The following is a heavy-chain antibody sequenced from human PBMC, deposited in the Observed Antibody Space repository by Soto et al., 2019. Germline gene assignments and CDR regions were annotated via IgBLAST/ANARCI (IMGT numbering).Heavy chain of an antibody. V-gene: IGHV4-31*03. CDR3: ASGVIVPTTLVH. J-gene: IGHJ4*01. Sequence: SETLSLTCTVSGGSVRSDRYYWSWIRQRPGKGLEWIGYIYFSGDAYYNPSLKSRVAISVDTSKNQFSLKLNSVTAADTAVYYCASGVIVPTTLVHWGQGALVTVPQ. D-gene: IGHD5-12*01. CDR1: GGSVRSDRYY. CDR2: IYFSGDA.